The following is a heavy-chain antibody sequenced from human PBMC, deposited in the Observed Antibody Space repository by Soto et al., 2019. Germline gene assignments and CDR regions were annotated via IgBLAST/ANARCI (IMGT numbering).Heavy chain of an antibody. J-gene: IGHJ5*02. D-gene: IGHD3-22*01. Sequence: ASVKVSCKASGYTFTSYDINWVRQATGQGLEWMGWMNPNSGNTGYAQKFQGRVTMTRNTSISTAYMELSSLRSEDTAVYYCARVPSSIWLETHTEGYWFDPWGQGTLVNV. CDR3: ARVPSSIWLETHTEGYWFDP. V-gene: IGHV1-8*01. CDR1: GYTFTSYD. CDR2: MNPNSGNT.